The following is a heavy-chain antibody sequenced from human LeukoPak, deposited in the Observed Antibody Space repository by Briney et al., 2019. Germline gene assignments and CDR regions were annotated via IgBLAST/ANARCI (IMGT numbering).Heavy chain of an antibody. V-gene: IGHV4-59*08. J-gene: IGHJ4*02. D-gene: IGHD3-10*01. Sequence: PSETLSLTCTVSGGSISSYYWSWIRQPPGKGLEWIGYIYYSGSTNYNPSLKSRVTISVDTSKNQFSLKLSSVTAADTAVYYCARGRATMVRGVTYFDYWGQGTLVTVSS. CDR3: ARGRATMVRGVTYFDY. CDR2: IYYSGST. CDR1: GGSISSYY.